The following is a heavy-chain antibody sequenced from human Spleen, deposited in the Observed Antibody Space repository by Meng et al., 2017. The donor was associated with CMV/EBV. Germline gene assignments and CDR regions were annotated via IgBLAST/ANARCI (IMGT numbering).Heavy chain of an antibody. J-gene: IGHJ4*02. CDR3: ARAGPEYLAAMAYYFDY. CDR1: FTGYY. V-gene: IGHV1-2*02. Sequence: FTGYYMHCVRQAPGQGLEWMGWINPNNGDTNFAQKFQGRVTMTRDRSITTAYMELHRLRSDDTAVYYCARAGPEYLAAMAYYFDYWGQGTLVTVSS. D-gene: IGHD5-24*01. CDR2: INPNNGDT.